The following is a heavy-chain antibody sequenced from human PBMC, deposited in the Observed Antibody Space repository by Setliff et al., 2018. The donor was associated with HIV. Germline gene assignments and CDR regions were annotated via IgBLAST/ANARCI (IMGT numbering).Heavy chain of an antibody. CDR2: IYTSGST. CDR3: ARTYYDYVWGSYRPYYFDY. CDR1: GGSISSGDYY. Sequence: LSLTCTVSGGSISSGDYYWSWIRQPPGKGLEWIGHIYTSGSTNYNPSLKSRVTISVDTSKNQFSLKLSSVTAADTAVYYCARTYYDYVWGSYRPYYFDYWGQGTLVTVSS. J-gene: IGHJ4*02. V-gene: IGHV4-61*08. D-gene: IGHD3-16*02.